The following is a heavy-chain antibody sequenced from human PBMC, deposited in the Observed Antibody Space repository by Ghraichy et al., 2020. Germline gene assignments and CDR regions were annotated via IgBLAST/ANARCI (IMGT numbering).Heavy chain of an antibody. CDR1: GGSISSSSYY. J-gene: IGHJ4*02. CDR2: IYYSGST. V-gene: IGHV4-39*01. Sequence: LETLSLTCTVSGGSISSSSYYWGWIRQPPGKGLEWIGSIYYSGSTYYNPSLKSRVTISVDTSKNQFSLKLSSVTAADTAVYYCARHLAGGYYYFDYWGQGTLVTVSS. CDR3: ARHLAGGYYYFDY. D-gene: IGHD1-26*01.